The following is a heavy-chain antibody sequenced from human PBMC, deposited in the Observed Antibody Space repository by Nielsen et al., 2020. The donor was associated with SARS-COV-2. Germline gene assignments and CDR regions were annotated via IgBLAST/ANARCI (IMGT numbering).Heavy chain of an antibody. Sequence: ASVKVSCKTSGYTFISFYILWVRQAPVQGLESMGIISPSGGGTTYAQNFQGRVTMTRDTSMSTVYMELSSLRAEETAVYYCATETVGSGTWDYWGQGTLVTVSS. D-gene: IGHD6-13*01. CDR3: ATETVGSGTWDY. CDR2: ISPSGGGT. V-gene: IGHV1-46*01. J-gene: IGHJ4*02. CDR1: GYTFISFY.